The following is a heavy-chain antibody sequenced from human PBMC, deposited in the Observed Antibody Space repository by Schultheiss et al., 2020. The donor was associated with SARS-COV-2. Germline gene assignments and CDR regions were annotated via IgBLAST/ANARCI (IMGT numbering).Heavy chain of an antibody. Sequence: SETLSLTCAVYAGSFSGNYWSWIRRTPGKGLEWIGEILHTGSTNYNPSLKSRVTISVDTSKNQFSLKLSSVTAADTAVYYCARRPASANWFDPWGQGTLVTVSS. CDR1: AGSFSGNY. J-gene: IGHJ5*02. D-gene: IGHD2-2*01. CDR2: ILHTGST. CDR3: ARRPASANWFDP. V-gene: IGHV4-34*12.